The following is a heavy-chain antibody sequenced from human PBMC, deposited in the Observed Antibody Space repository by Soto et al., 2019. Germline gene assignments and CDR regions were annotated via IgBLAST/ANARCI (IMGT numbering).Heavy chain of an antibody. Sequence: PSETLSLTCTVSGGSISSGDYYWSWIRQPPGKGLEWIGYIYYSGSTYYNPSLKSRVTISVDTSKNQFSLKLSSVTAADTAVYYCARDTMKVVVSRHSNGMDVWGQGTTVTVSS. J-gene: IGHJ6*02. CDR2: IYYSGST. CDR3: ARDTMKVVVSRHSNGMDV. D-gene: IGHD3-22*01. V-gene: IGHV4-30-4*01. CDR1: GGSISSGDYY.